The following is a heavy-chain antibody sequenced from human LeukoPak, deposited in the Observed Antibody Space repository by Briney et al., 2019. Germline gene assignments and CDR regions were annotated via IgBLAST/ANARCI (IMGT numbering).Heavy chain of an antibody. D-gene: IGHD2-15*01. CDR1: GFTFSDYY. J-gene: IGHJ6*02. Sequence: GGSLRLSCAASGFTFSDYYMSWIRQAPGKGLEWVAVISYDGSNKYYADSVKGRFTISRDNSKNTLYLQMNSLRAEDTAVYYCAKAGGEAATHYYYGMDVWGQGTTVTVSS. CDR3: AKAGGEAATHYYYGMDV. V-gene: IGHV3-30*18. CDR2: ISYDGSNK.